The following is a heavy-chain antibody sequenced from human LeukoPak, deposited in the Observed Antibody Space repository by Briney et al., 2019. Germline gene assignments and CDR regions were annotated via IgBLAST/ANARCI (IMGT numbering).Heavy chain of an antibody. V-gene: IGHV1-46*01. CDR1: GYTFISYY. CDR2: IHPSAGNS. Sequence: ASVKISCKASGYTFISYYIHWVRQAPGQGLEWMGVIHPSAGNSDYPQKFQGRVTMTRDTSTNTVYMELSSLGFEDTAVYYCVREEEGGAFDYWGQGTLVTVSS. CDR3: VREEEGGAFDY. D-gene: IGHD3-16*01. J-gene: IGHJ4*02.